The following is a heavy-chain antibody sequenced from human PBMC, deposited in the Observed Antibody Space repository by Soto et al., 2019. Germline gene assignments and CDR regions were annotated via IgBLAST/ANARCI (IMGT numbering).Heavy chain of an antibody. Sequence: SQTLSLTCVISGESVSSGSAAWNWIRQSPSRGLEWLGGTYYRSKWYTDYAESVKSRITINPDTSKNHISLQLNSVTPEDTSVYFCASESGTRTAGFDPWGQGTLVTVSS. D-gene: IGHD1-1*01. J-gene: IGHJ5*02. CDR1: GESVSSGSAA. V-gene: IGHV6-1*01. CDR3: ASESGTRTAGFDP. CDR2: TYYRSKWYT.